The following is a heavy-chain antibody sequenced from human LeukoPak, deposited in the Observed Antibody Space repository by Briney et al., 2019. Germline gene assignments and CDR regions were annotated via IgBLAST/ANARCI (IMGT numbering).Heavy chain of an antibody. D-gene: IGHD3-16*01. J-gene: IGHJ5*02. CDR2: ISSDGIYQ. CDR1: GFTFDKHA. CDR3: AQNPTNHDYINAGGGGFDP. Sequence: GGSLRLSCAASGFTFDKHAMHWVRQAPGKGLEWLAAISSDGIYQYYADSVKGRFAISRDNSRPTVSLQMNSLKPADTAVYYCAQNPTNHDYINAGGGGFDPWGQGTLVTVSS. V-gene: IGHV3-30*09.